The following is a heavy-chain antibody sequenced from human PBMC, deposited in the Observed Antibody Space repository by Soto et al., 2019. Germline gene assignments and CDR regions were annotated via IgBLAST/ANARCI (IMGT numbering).Heavy chain of an antibody. CDR1: GFSFSSHA. CDR2: ISGSADNT. D-gene: IGHD2-15*01. CDR3: AKHSGDSASCCGED. Sequence: EVQLLESGGGLVQPGGSLRLSCAASGFSFSSHAKSWVRQAPGKGLEWVSVISGSADNTYYADSVKGRFTISRDNSKNTPYLQMNSLRVEDTAAYFCAKHSGDSASCCGEDWGQGTLFTVSS. V-gene: IGHV3-23*01. J-gene: IGHJ4*02.